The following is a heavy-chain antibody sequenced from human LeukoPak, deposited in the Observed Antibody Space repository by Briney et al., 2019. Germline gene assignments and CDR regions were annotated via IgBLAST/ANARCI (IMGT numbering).Heavy chain of an antibody. J-gene: IGHJ4*02. CDR1: GGTFSGYY. CDR2: INHSGST. V-gene: IGHV4-34*01. Sequence: SETLSLTCAVYGGTFSGYYWSWIRQPPGKGLEWIGEINHSGSTNYNPSLKSRVTISVDTSKNQFSLKLSSVTAADTAVYYCARHEDRNWYFDHWGQGTLVTVSS. CDR3: ARHEDRNWYFDH. D-gene: IGHD1-1*01.